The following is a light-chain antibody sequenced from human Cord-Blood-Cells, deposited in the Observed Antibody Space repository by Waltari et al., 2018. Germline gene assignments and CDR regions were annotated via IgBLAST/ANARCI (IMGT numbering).Light chain of an antibody. J-gene: IGLJ3*02. CDR3: CSYAGSSTWV. Sequence: CVLTPPASVSGPPDKSTPISCTRSRSDVGSNKLVSWYQQHPGKAPYLMIYEGSMRPSGVSNRFSGSKSGNAASLTISGLQAEDEADYYCCSYAGSSTWVFGGGTKLTVL. V-gene: IGLV2-23*01. CDR2: EGS. CDR1: RSDVGSNKL.